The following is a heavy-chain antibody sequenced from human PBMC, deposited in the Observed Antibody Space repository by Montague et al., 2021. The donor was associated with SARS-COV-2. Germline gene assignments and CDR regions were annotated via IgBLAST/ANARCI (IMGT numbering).Heavy chain of an antibody. Sequence: SETLSLTCTVSGGYIRNYYWSWIRQPPGKGLEWIGYIYYSGSTNYNPSLKSRVIISLDTSKNQFSLRLSSVSAADTAVYYCARLTVQLDRRPGASNYYSYCTDVWGKGTTVTVSS. CDR2: IYYSGST. V-gene: IGHV4-59*08. J-gene: IGHJ6*03. CDR3: ARLTVQLDRRPGASNYYSYCTDV. CDR1: GGYIRNYY. D-gene: IGHD1-1*01.